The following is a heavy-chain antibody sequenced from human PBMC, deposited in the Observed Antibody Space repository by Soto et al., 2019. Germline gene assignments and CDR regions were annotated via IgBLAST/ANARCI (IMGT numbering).Heavy chain of an antibody. CDR1: GYTFTNYP. Sequence: ASVKVSCKASGYTFTNYPMHWVRQAPGQGPEWLGWISTGNGNTKWSQKFQGRVTITWDTSATTTYIELSSLRSEDTAVYYCASGHSSGDCYSDYWGQGTLVTVSS. J-gene: IGHJ4*02. V-gene: IGHV1-3*04. CDR2: ISTGNGNT. CDR3: ASGHSSGDCYSDY. D-gene: IGHD2-21*02.